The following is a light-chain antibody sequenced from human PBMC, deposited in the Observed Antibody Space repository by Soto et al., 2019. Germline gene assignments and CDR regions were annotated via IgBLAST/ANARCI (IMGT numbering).Light chain of an antibody. J-gene: IGLJ2*01. CDR3: SSYTRSNTWV. CDR2: EVT. V-gene: IGLV2-14*01. CDR1: SSDVGGYNY. Sequence: QSALTQPASVSGSPGQSITISCTGTSSDVGGYNYVSWYQQHPGKAPKLRIYEVTNRPSGVSNRISGSKSGNTASLTVSGLQAEDEDDYYCSSYTRSNTWVFGGGTKLTVL.